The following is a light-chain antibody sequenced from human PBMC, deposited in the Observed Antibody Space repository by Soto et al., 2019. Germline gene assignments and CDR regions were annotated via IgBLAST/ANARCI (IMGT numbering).Light chain of an antibody. Sequence: EIVLTQSPGSLSLSPGQRATLSCRASQSVDSTFFAWYQKKPGQAPRLLIYGASKSDTGVPDRFSGSGSGTDFPLTIRRLEAEDLAVYYCQQYMSAVTFGQGTKVEI. CDR2: GAS. J-gene: IGKJ1*01. V-gene: IGKV3-20*01. CDR1: QSVDSTF. CDR3: QQYMSAVT.